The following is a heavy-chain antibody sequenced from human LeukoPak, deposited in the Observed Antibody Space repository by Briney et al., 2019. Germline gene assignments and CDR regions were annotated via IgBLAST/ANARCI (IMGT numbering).Heavy chain of an antibody. CDR3: ARHTYYDFWSGLRPYYYMDV. V-gene: IGHV4-39*01. J-gene: IGHJ6*03. CDR2: IYYSGST. Sequence: PSETLSLTCTVSGGSISSGGYYWGWIRQPPGKGLEWIGSIYYSGSTYYNPSLKSRVTISVDTSRNQFSLKLSSVTAADTAVYYCARHTYYDFWSGLRPYYYMDVWGKGTTVTVSS. D-gene: IGHD3-3*01. CDR1: GGSISSGGYY.